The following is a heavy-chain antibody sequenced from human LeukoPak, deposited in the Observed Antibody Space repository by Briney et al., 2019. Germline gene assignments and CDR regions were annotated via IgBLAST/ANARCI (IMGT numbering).Heavy chain of an antibody. CDR3: AKDPTVVTYYFDY. Sequence: GGTLRLSCAASGFTFSTYGMSWVRQAPGKGLEWVSAISGSGGSTYYADSVKGRFTISRDNPKNTPYLQMNSLRAEDTAVYYCAKDPTVVTYYFDYWGQGTLVTVSS. D-gene: IGHD4-23*01. CDR1: GFTFSTYG. V-gene: IGHV3-23*01. J-gene: IGHJ4*02. CDR2: ISGSGGST.